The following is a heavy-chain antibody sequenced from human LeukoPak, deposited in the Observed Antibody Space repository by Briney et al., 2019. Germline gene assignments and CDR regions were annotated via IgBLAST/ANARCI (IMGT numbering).Heavy chain of an antibody. CDR2: INHSGST. D-gene: IGHD3-22*01. V-gene: IGHV4-34*01. CDR3: ARGPYYYDSSGYYRYFDY. Sequence: SETLSLTCAVYGGSFSGYYWSWIRQPPGKGLEWIGEINHSGSTNYNPSLKSRVTISVDTSKNQFSLKLSSVTAADTAVYYCARGPYYYDSSGYYRYFDYWGQGTLVTVSS. J-gene: IGHJ4*02. CDR1: GGSFSGYY.